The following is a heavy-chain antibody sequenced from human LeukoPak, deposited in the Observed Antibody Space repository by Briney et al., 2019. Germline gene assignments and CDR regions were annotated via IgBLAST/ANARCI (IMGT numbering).Heavy chain of an antibody. Sequence: PSETLSLTCTVSGGSISSSSYYWGWIRQPPGKGLEWIGYIYYSESTNYNPSLKSRVTISTDTSKSQFSLNLRSVTAEDTGIYYCARGRCRNSGCRPYFDYWGQGTQVTVSS. CDR3: ARGRCRNSGCRPYFDY. CDR2: IYYSEST. V-gene: IGHV4-61*05. CDR1: GGSISSSSYY. D-gene: IGHD3-22*01. J-gene: IGHJ4*02.